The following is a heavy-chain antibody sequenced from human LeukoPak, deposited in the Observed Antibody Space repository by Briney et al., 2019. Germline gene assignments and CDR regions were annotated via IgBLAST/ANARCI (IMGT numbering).Heavy chain of an antibody. CDR3: ARHNPLWGY. CDR2: IRQDGSEK. V-gene: IGHV3-7*04. CDR1: GFTFRSDW. J-gene: IGHJ4*02. D-gene: IGHD1-14*01. Sequence: GGSLRLSCAASGFTFRSDWMSWVRQAPGKGLEWVASIRQDGSEKYYVDSVKGRFTISRDNAKNSLHLQMNSLRAEDTALYYCARHNPLWGYWGQGTLVTVSS.